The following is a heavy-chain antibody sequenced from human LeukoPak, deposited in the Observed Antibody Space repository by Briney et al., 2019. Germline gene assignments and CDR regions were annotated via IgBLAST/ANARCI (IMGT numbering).Heavy chain of an antibody. CDR1: GFTFSSYW. CDR2: IKQDGSEK. J-gene: IGHJ5*02. V-gene: IGHV3-7*03. D-gene: IGHD6-13*01. CDR3: AKDKISLSSSWYLNWFDP. Sequence: PGGSLRLSCAASGFTFSSYWMSWVRQAPGKGLEWVANIKQDGSEKYYVDSVKGRFTISKDNAKNSLYLQMNSLRAEDTAVYYCAKDKISLSSSWYLNWFDPWGQGTLVTVSS.